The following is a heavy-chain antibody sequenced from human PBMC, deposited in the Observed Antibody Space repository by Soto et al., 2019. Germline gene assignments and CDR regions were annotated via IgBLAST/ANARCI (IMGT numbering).Heavy chain of an antibody. CDR3: ARLGGSYAVPHFDY. Sequence: SETLSLTCAVSGGSISSYYWTWIRQPPGKGLEWMGYIYYSGTTTNYNPSLKSRVTLSVDTSKNQFSLKLSSVTAADTAVYYCARLGGSYAVPHFDYWGQGTLVTVSS. CDR2: IYYSGTTT. CDR1: GGSISSYY. V-gene: IGHV4-59*08. J-gene: IGHJ4*02. D-gene: IGHD1-26*01.